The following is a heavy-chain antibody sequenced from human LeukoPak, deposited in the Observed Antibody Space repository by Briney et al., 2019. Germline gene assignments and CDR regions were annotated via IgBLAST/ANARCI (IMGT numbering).Heavy chain of an antibody. CDR2: IYYSGST. CDR1: GGSISRYY. D-gene: IGHD4-17*01. Sequence: SETLSLTCTVSGGSISRYYWSWIRQPPGKGLEWVGYIYYSGSTNYNPSLKSRVTFSVDTSKNQFSLKLSSVTAADTAVYYCASLDTTVTLFDCWGQGTLVTVSS. V-gene: IGHV4-59*08. CDR3: ASLDTTVTLFDC. J-gene: IGHJ4*02.